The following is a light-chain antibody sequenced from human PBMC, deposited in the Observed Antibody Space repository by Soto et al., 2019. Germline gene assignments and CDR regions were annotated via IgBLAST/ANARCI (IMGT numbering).Light chain of an antibody. Sequence: IGLTKYPGTLSASPGERATLSCRASQSVTSHLAWYQQKPGQAPRLLIYGASTRATGVPATFSGSASGTEFTLTISSLQSEDFAVYYCQQYNNWPPMTFGQGTKVDIK. CDR3: QQYNNWPPMT. CDR1: QSVTSH. V-gene: IGKV3-15*01. J-gene: IGKJ1*01. CDR2: GAS.